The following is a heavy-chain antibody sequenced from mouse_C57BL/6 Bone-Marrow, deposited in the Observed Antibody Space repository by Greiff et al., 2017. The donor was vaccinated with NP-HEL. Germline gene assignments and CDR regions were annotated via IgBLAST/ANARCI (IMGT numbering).Heavy chain of an antibody. CDR2: LYPGDGDT. V-gene: IGHV1-82*01. J-gene: IGHJ3*01. CDR1: GYAFSSSW. Sequence: QVQLQQSGPELVTPGASVKISCKASGYAFSSSWMNWVKQRPGKGLEWIGRLYPGDGDTNYNGKFKGKATLTADKSSSTAYMQRSSLTSEDSAVYFCARTGAYWGQGTLVTVSA. CDR3: ARTGAY.